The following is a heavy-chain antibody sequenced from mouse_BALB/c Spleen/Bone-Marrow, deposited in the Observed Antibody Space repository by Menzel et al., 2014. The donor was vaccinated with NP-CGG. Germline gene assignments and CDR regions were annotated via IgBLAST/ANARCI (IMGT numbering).Heavy chain of an antibody. V-gene: IGHV5-12*02. D-gene: IGHD2-3*01. CDR1: GFTFSDYY. J-gene: IGHJ3*01. CDR2: ISNGGGST. CDR3: ARPLYDGYYVAY. Sequence: EVNVVESGGGLVQPGGSLKLSCATSGFTFSDYYMYWVRQTPEKRLEWVAYISNGGGSTYYPDTVKGRFTISRDNVKNTLYLQMSRLKSEDTAMYYCARPLYDGYYVAYWGQGTLVTVSA.